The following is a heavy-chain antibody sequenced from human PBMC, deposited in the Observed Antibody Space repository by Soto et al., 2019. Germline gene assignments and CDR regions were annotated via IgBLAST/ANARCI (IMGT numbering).Heavy chain of an antibody. V-gene: IGHV3-48*01. D-gene: IGHD1-26*01. CDR1: GFTFSSYS. CDR3: AREIVGARDLDY. J-gene: IGHJ4*02. CDR2: ISSSSNTI. Sequence: EVQLVESGRGLVQPGGSLRLSCAASGFTFSSYSMNWVRQAPGKGLEWVSYISSSSNTIYYADSVKGRFTISRDNAKNSLYLQMNSLRAEDTAVYYCAREIVGARDLDYWGQGTLVTVSS.